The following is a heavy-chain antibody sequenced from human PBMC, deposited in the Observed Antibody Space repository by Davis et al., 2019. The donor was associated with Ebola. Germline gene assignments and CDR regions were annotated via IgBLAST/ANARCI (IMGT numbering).Heavy chain of an antibody. D-gene: IGHD1-7*01. CDR2: INPNSGGT. V-gene: IGHV1-2*02. Sequence: ASVKVSCKASGYTFTGYYMHWVRQAPGQGLEWMGWINPNSGGTNYAQKFQGRVTMTRDTSISTAYMELSRLRSDDTAVYYCARGNWNYAYYYGMDVWGQGTTVTVSS. CDR3: ARGNWNYAYYYGMDV. J-gene: IGHJ6*02. CDR1: GYTFTGYY.